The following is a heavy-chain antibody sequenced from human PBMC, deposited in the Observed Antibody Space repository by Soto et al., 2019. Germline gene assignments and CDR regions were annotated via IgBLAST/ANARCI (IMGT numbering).Heavy chain of an antibody. Sequence: LQESGPGLVKPSGTLSLTCAVSRGSMSSGDWFSWVRQPPGKGLEWIGEIYYRGTTHYKPSLKSRVTFSLDKSKNQFSLELNSVTAADTAVYYCAKNALGGFDWWGQGTRVTVSS. D-gene: IGHD1-26*01. V-gene: IGHV4-4*02. J-gene: IGHJ4*02. CDR3: AKNALGGFDW. CDR2: IYYRGTT. CDR1: RGSMSSGDW.